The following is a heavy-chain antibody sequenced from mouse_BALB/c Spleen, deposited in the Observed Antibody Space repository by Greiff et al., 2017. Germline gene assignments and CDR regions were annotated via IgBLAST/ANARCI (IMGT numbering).Heavy chain of an antibody. CDR1: GFTFSSYY. Sequence: DVQLVESGGGLVKLGGSLKLSCAASGFTFSSYYMSWVRQTPEKRLELVAAINSNGGSTYYPDTVKGRFTISRDNAKNTLYLQMSSLKSEDTALYYCARQGGSSYFDYWGQGTTLTVSS. D-gene: IGHD1-1*01. V-gene: IGHV5-6-2*01. CDR2: INSNGGST. J-gene: IGHJ2*01. CDR3: ARQGGSSYFDY.